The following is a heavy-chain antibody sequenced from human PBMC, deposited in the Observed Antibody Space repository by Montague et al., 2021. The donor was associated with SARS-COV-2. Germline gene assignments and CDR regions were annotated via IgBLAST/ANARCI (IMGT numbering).Heavy chain of an antibody. Sequence: SETLSLTCTVSGGSISSGSYYWGWIRQPPGKGLEWIGSIYYSGSTYYNPSLKSRVTISVDTSKNQFPLKLSSVTAADTAVCYCARKASRGITIFGVVTASYYFDYWGQGTLVTVSS. V-gene: IGHV4-39*01. CDR2: IYYSGST. J-gene: IGHJ4*02. CDR1: GGSISSGSYY. CDR3: ARKASRGITIFGVVTASYYFDY. D-gene: IGHD3-3*01.